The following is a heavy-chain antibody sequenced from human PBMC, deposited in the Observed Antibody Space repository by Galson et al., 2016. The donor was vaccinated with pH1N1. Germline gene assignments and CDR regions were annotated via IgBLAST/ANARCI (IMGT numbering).Heavy chain of an antibody. CDR1: GGSFAKYA. CDR2: IIPIYGTA. CDR3: ARPGRTETTKEGFAWGYGMDV. V-gene: IGHV1-69*13. Sequence: SVKVSCKASGGSFAKYAVSWVRLAPGQGLEWMGRIIPIYGTANYAQKFQGRVTITADEYTTTVYMELNSLISEDTAIYYCARPGRTETTKEGFAWGYGMDVWGQGTTVTVSS. J-gene: IGHJ6*02. D-gene: IGHD1-1*01.